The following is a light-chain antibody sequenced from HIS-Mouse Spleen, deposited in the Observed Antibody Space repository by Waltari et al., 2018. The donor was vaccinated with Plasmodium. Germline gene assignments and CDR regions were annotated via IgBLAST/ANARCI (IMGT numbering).Light chain of an antibody. Sequence: SALTQPASVSGSPGQSITISCTGTSSDVGSYNLVSWYQQHPGKAPKLKIYEGSKRPSGVANRCSGSKSGNTASLTISGRQAEDEADYYCCSYAGSSTLVFGGGTKLTVL. CDR2: EGS. J-gene: IGLJ3*02. V-gene: IGLV2-23*01. CDR3: CSYAGSSTLV. CDR1: SSDVGSYNL.